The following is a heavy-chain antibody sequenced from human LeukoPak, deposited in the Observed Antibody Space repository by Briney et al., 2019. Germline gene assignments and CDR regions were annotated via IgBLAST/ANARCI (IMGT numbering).Heavy chain of an antibody. D-gene: IGHD5-12*01. CDR2: IGTAGDT. CDR3: ARNSRDVDIVATDGWYFDL. CDR1: GFTFSSYD. J-gene: IGHJ2*01. Sequence: PGGSLRLSCAASGFTFSSYDMHWVRQATGKGLEWVSAIGTAGDTYYPGSVKGRFTISRENAKNSLYLQMNSLGAGDTAVYYCARNSRDVDIVATDGWYFDLWGRGTLVTVSS. V-gene: IGHV3-13*01.